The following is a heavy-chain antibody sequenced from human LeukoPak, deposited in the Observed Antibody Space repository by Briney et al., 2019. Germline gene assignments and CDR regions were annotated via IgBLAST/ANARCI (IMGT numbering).Heavy chain of an antibody. CDR1: GYIFTNYW. CDR2: IYPGDSDT. Sequence: GESLKISCKGSGYIFTNYWIGWVRQMPGKGLEWMAIIYPGDSDTRYSPSFQGQVTISADKSITTAYLQWSSLKASDTAMYYCARQTYYDLWSGYYPFDYWGQGTLVTVSS. V-gene: IGHV5-51*01. D-gene: IGHD3-3*01. CDR3: ARQTYYDLWSGYYPFDY. J-gene: IGHJ4*02.